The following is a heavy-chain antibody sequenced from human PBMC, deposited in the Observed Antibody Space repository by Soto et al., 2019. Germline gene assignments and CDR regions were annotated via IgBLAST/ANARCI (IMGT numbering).Heavy chain of an antibody. CDR1: GASVSSNSAA. J-gene: IGHJ5*02. V-gene: IGHV6-1*01. CDR3: ARGRAAGRGDWLDP. Sequence: SKTLSLNCDISGASVSSNSAAWNWIRQAPSRGREWLGRTYYRSKWYNDYAVSVRGRITINPDTSKNQFSLQLKSVTPDDTAVYYCARGRAAGRGDWLDPWGQGTQVTVSS. D-gene: IGHD6-13*01. CDR2: TYYRSKWYN.